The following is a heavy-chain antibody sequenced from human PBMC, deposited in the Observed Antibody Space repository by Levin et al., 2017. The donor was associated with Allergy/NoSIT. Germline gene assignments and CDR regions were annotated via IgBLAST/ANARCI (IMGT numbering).Heavy chain of an antibody. J-gene: IGHJ4*02. V-gene: IGHV3-30-3*01. D-gene: IGHD3-22*01. CDR2: ISYDGSNK. Sequence: GESLKISCAASGFTFSSYAMHWVRQAPGKGLEWVAVISYDGSNKYYADSVKGRFTISRDNSKNTLYLQMNSLRAEDTAVYYCAREYYDSSGYYYYWGQGTLVTVSS. CDR3: AREYYDSSGYYYY. CDR1: GFTFSSYA.